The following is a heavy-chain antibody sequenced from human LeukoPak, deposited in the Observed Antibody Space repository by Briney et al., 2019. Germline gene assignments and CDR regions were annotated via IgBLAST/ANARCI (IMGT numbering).Heavy chain of an antibody. V-gene: IGHV4-31*03. D-gene: IGHD2-2*01. Sequence: SETLSLTCTVSGGSISSGGYYWSWIRQHPGKGLEWIGYIYYSGSTYYNPSLKSRVTISVDTSKNQFSLKLSSVTAADTAVYYCVRDRGRKYQLRYWYFDPWRRGTLVTVSS. J-gene: IGHJ2*01. CDR2: IYYSGST. CDR3: VRDRGRKYQLRYWYFDP. CDR1: GGSISSGGYY.